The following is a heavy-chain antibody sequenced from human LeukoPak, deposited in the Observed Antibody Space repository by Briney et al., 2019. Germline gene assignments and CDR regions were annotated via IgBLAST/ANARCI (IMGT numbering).Heavy chain of an antibody. Sequence: GGSLRLSCAASGFTFSSYEMNWVRQVPGKGLEWVSYISSSGSTIYYADSVKGRFTISRDNAKNSLYLQMNSLRAEDTAVYYCARDQYDFWSGYYGMDVWGQGTTVTVSS. J-gene: IGHJ6*02. D-gene: IGHD3-3*01. V-gene: IGHV3-48*03. CDR1: GFTFSSYE. CDR2: ISSSGSTI. CDR3: ARDQYDFWSGYYGMDV.